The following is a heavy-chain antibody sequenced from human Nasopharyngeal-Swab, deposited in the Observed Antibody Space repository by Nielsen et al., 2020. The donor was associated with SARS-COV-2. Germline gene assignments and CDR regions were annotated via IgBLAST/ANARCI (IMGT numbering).Heavy chain of an antibody. V-gene: IGHV1-69*13. Sequence: SVKVSCKASGGTFSSYAISWVRQAPGQGLEWMGGIIPMFGTANYAQKFQGRVTITADESTSTAYMELSSLRSEDTAVYYCARYSSSWLYYYGMDVWGQGTTVTVSS. J-gene: IGHJ6*02. CDR2: IIPMFGTA. CDR3: ARYSSSWLYYYGMDV. D-gene: IGHD6-13*01. CDR1: GGTFSSYA.